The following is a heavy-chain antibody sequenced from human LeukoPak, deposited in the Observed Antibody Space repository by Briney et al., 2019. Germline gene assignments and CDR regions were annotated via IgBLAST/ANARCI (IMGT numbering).Heavy chain of an antibody. D-gene: IGHD3-10*01. Sequence: SETLSLTCTVSGGSISSYYWSWIRQPAGKGLEWIGRIYTSGSTNYNPSLRSRVTMSVDTSKNQFSLKLSSVTAADTAVYYCARVLRWFGENDAFDIWGQGTMVTVSS. CDR1: GGSISSYY. J-gene: IGHJ3*02. CDR2: IYTSGST. CDR3: ARVLRWFGENDAFDI. V-gene: IGHV4-4*07.